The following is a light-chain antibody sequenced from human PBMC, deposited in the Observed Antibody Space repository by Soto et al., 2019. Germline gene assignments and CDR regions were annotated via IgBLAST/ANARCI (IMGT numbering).Light chain of an antibody. Sequence: DIQMTQSPATLFASVGDRVTITCRASQSISTWLAWYQQKAGEAPKLLIYKASSLESGVPSRFSGSGSGTEFTLTISSLQPDDFATYYCQQYNTYSGLTFGGGTRVEIK. CDR2: KAS. CDR1: QSISTW. CDR3: QQYNTYSGLT. J-gene: IGKJ4*01. V-gene: IGKV1-5*03.